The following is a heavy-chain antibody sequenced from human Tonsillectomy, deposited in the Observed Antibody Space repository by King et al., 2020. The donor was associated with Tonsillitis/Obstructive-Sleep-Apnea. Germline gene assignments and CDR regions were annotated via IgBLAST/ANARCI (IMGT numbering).Heavy chain of an antibody. Sequence: VQLVESGGGLVQPGGSLRLSCAASGFTFSSYAMTWVRQAPGKGLEWVSSICGSSDNTYYADSVKGLFSISRDNSKNTLYLQMNSLGAEDTAVYYCVKDRGSSCYSALDCWGQGTLVTVSS. J-gene: IGHJ4*02. CDR3: VKDRGSSCYSALDC. CDR2: ICGSSDNT. CDR1: GFTFSSYA. D-gene: IGHD2-15*01. V-gene: IGHV3-23*04.